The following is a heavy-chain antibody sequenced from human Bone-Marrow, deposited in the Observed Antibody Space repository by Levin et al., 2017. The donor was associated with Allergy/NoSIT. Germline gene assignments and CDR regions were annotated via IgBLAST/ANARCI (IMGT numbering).Heavy chain of an antibody. CDR1: GFTFSSFV. CDR3: VNSATSFFFELGDY. Sequence: TGGSLRLSCAASGFTFSSFVVGWVRQAPGKGLEWVSSISSSGGSKNYADSVKGRFIISRDNSKNTLYLEMNSLRADDTAVYYCVNSATSFFFELGDYWGQGTLVTVSS. J-gene: IGHJ4*02. D-gene: IGHD3-3*01. CDR2: ISSSGGSK. V-gene: IGHV3-23*01.